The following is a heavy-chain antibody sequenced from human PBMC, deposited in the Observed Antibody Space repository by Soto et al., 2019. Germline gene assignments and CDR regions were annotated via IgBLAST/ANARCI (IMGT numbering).Heavy chain of an antibody. V-gene: IGHV4-4*02. J-gene: IGHJ5*02. CDR3: VKRSLVPLNWFDP. Sequence: SETLSLTCGVSGASISSRNWWSWVRQSPAKGLEWIGEIYHTGTTNYNPSLKSRVTLSVDKSKNQFSLTLTSVTAADTAVYYCVKRSLVPLNWFDPWGQGTLVTVSS. CDR2: IYHTGTT. CDR1: GASISSRNW. D-gene: IGHD2-8*01.